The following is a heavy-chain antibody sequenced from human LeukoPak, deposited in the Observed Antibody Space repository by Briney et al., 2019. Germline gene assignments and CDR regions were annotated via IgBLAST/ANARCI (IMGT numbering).Heavy chain of an antibody. CDR3: ARGPDGRQRSITGTTPYYFDY. CDR1: GGSFSGYY. Sequence: SETLSLTCAVYGGSFSGYYWSSIRQPPGKGLEWIGQSNDSGSTNYNPSLKSRVTISVDTSKNQFSLKLSSVTAADTAVYYCARGPDGRQRSITGTTPYYFDYWGQGTLVTVSS. V-gene: IGHV4-34*01. D-gene: IGHD1-7*01. J-gene: IGHJ4*02. CDR2: SNDSGST.